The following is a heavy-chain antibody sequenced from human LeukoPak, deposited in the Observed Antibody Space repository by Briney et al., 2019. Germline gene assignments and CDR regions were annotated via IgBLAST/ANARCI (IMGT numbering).Heavy chain of an antibody. CDR2: IYHRGST. Sequence: PSETLSLTCAVSGVSISGSNWWSWVRQSPGKGLEWIGEIYHRGSTNYNPSLKSRVIISVDKSKNQFSLKLSSVTAADTAMYYCAIDRRASGSYYADWGQGTLVTVSS. CDR1: GVSISGSNW. J-gene: IGHJ4*02. CDR3: AIDRRASGSYYAD. V-gene: IGHV4-4*02. D-gene: IGHD1-26*01.